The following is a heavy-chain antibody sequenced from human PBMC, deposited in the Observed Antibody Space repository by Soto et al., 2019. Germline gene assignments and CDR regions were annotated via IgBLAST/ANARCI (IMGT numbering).Heavy chain of an antibody. CDR2: ISSSSSTI. CDR1: GFTFSSYS. D-gene: IGHD3-10*01. CDR3: ARKAYYYGSGSYYDY. J-gene: IGHJ4*02. V-gene: IGHV3-48*01. Sequence: GGSLRLSCAASGFTFSSYSMNWVRQAPGKGLEWVSYISSSSSTIYYADSVKGRFTISRDNAKNSLYLQMNSLRAEDTAVYYCARKAYYYGSGSYYDYWGQGTLVTVSS.